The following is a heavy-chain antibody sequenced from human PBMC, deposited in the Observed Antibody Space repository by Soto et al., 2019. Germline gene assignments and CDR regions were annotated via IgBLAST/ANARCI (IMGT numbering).Heavy chain of an antibody. Sequence: EVQLVESGGGLVKPGGSLRLSCAASGFTFSSYSMNWVRQAPGKGLEWVSSISSSSRYIYYADSVKGRFTISRDNAKNSLYMQMNSLRAEGTAVYYCARDYVDSSGYYCKFDYWGQGTLVTVSS. J-gene: IGHJ4*02. CDR2: ISSSSRYI. CDR1: GFTFSSYS. D-gene: IGHD3-22*01. CDR3: ARDYVDSSGYYCKFDY. V-gene: IGHV3-21*01.